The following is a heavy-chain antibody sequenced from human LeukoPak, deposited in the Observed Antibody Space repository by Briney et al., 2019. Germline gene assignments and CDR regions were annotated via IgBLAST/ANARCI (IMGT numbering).Heavy chain of an antibody. CDR2: ISYDGSNK. CDR3: AKRFGESLAGGFDI. J-gene: IGHJ3*02. Sequence: GRSLRLSCAVSGFTFSNYGMHWVRRAPGKGLEWVAVISYDGSNKYYADSVKGRFTISRDNSKNTLYLQMNSLRTEDTAVYYCAKRFGESLAGGFDIWGQGTMVTVSS. V-gene: IGHV3-30*18. CDR1: GFTFSNYG. D-gene: IGHD3-10*01.